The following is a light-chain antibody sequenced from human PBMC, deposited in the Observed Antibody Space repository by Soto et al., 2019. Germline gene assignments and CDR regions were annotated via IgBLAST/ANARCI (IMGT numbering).Light chain of an antibody. CDR3: LHYYIEARAT. V-gene: IGKV3D-15*03. Sequence: VLTKSPGTLSMPPGERATLSCRASQSVSSNLAWYQQKPGQAPRLLIYGASSRATGIPARFSGSGSGTEFNLAIRIQQTRVFGEYVGLHYYIEARATFGEGTKVDIK. CDR2: GAS. J-gene: IGKJ4*01. CDR1: QSVSSN.